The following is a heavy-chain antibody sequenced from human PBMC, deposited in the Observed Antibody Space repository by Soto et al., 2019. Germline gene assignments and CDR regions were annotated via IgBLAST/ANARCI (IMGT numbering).Heavy chain of an antibody. D-gene: IGHD6-19*01. J-gene: IGHJ4*02. V-gene: IGHV4-59*01. CDR1: GGSISSYY. CDR3: ARDRSGWYSDY. Sequence: SETLSLTCTVSGGSISSYYWSWIRQPPGKGLEWIGYIYYSGSTNYNPSLKSRVTISVDTSKNQFSLKLSSVTAADTAVYYCARDRSGWYSDYWGQGTLVTVS. CDR2: IYYSGST.